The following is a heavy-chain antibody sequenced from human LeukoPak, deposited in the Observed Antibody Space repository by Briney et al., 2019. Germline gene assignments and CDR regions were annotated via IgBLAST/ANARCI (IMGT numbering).Heavy chain of an antibody. CDR1: GFTFSSYE. Sequence: GGSLRLSCTASGFTFSSYEMNWVRQAPGKGLECVSDNSSSGSPIYYADSVKGRFTVSRDNAKNSLYLEMSSLRAEDTAVYYCARTMAFWGQGTLVAVSS. CDR3: ARTMAF. D-gene: IGHD5-24*01. J-gene: IGHJ4*02. V-gene: IGHV3-48*03. CDR2: NSSSGSPI.